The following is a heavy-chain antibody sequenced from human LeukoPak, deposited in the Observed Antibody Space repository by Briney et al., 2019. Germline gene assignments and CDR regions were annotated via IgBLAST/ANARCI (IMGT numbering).Heavy chain of an antibody. J-gene: IGHJ4*02. V-gene: IGHV1-18*01. CDR1: GYTFTSYG. D-gene: IGHD3-10*01. Sequence: ASVKVSCKASGYTFTSYGISWVRHAPGQGLESMGWISAYNGNTNYAQKLQGRVTMTTDTSTSTAYMELRSLRSDDTAVYYCARDSYYYGSGSYYKKDYWGQGTLVTVSS. CDR3: ARDSYYYGSGSYYKKDY. CDR2: ISAYNGNT.